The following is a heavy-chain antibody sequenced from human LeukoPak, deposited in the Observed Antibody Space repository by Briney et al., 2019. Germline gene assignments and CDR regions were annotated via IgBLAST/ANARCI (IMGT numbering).Heavy chain of an antibody. V-gene: IGHV1-18*01. D-gene: IGHD6-6*01. CDR1: GGTFSSYG. J-gene: IGHJ5*02. Sequence: ASVKVSCKASGGTFSSYGISWVRQAPGQGLEWVGWISAYNGNTNYAQKLQGRVTMTTDTSTSTAYMELRSLRSDDTAVYYCARDRGIAARPSWFDPWGQGTLVTVSS. CDR2: ISAYNGNT. CDR3: ARDRGIAARPSWFDP.